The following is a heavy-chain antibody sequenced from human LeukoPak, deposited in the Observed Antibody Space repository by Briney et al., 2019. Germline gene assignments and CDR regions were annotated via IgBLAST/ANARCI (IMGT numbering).Heavy chain of an antibody. J-gene: IGHJ6*02. CDR1: GYTFTSYG. CDR2: ISAYNGNT. CDR3: ARPSFHCSSTSCYTGYGMDV. D-gene: IGHD2-2*02. V-gene: IGHV1-18*01. Sequence: ASVKVSCKASGYTFTSYGISCVRQAPGQGLEWMGWISAYNGNTNYAQKLQGRVTMTTDTSTSTAYLELRSLRSDDTAVYYCARPSFHCSSTSCYTGYGMDVWGQGTTVTVSS.